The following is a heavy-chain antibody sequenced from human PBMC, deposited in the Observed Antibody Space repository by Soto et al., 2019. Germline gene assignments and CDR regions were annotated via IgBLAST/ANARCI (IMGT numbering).Heavy chain of an antibody. CDR2: IYYSGST. CDR1: GGSISSYY. Sequence: QVQLQESGPGLVKPSETLSLTCTVSGGSISSYYWSWIRQPPGKGLEWIGYIYYSGSTNYNPSLKSRVTISVATSKNQSSLKLSSVTAADTAVYYCARGPAGYYYYYMDVWGKGTTVTVSS. CDR3: ARGPAGYYYYYMDV. J-gene: IGHJ6*03. V-gene: IGHV4-59*08.